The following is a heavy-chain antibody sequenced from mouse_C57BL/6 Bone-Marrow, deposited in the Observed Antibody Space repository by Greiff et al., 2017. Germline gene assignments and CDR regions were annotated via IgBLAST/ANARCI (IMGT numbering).Heavy chain of an antibody. CDR2: ISSGGSYT. CDR3: ARRDDYDDYYAMDY. Sequence: EVKLVESGGDLVKPGGSLKLSCAASGFTFSSYGMSWVRQTPDKRLEWVATISSGGSYTYYPDSVKGRFTISRDNANNTLYLQMSSLKSEDTAMYYCARRDDYDDYYAMDYWGQGTSVTVSS. D-gene: IGHD2-4*01. CDR1: GFTFSSYG. J-gene: IGHJ4*01. V-gene: IGHV5-6*02.